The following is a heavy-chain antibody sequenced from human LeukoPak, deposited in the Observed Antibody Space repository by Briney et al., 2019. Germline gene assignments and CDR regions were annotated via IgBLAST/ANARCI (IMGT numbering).Heavy chain of an antibody. J-gene: IGHJ4*02. V-gene: IGHV3-23*01. CDR1: GFTFSSYA. CDR3: VVVVTAIYDY. CDR2: ISGSGVST. D-gene: IGHD2-21*02. Sequence: GSLRLSCAASGFTFSSYAMSWVRQAPGKGLEWVSAISGSGVSTYYADSVKGRFTISRDNSKNTLYLQMNSLGAEDTAVYYCVVVVTAIYDYWGQGTLVTVSS.